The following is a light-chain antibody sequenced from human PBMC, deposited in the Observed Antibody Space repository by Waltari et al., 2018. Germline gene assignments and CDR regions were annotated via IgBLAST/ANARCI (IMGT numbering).Light chain of an antibody. CDR2: EVR. V-gene: IGLV2-14*01. Sequence: QSALTQPASVSGSPGQSITISCTGTNNDVGAYNFVSWYQQHPGKAPTLMIHEVRNRPSGVSNRYAGSKSGNTASLTISGIQAEDEADYHCSSYTRSHTYVFGPGTTVTVL. CDR3: SSYTRSHTYV. CDR1: NNDVGAYNF. J-gene: IGLJ1*01.